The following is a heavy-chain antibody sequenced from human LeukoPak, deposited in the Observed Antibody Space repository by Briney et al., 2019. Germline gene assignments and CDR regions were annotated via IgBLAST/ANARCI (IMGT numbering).Heavy chain of an antibody. V-gene: IGHV4-4*07. CDR3: ASHMRGSGYNAAFDY. CDR1: GGSISRYY. D-gene: IGHD3-22*01. J-gene: IGHJ4*02. Sequence: SETLSLTCTVSGGSISRYYWSWIRQPAGKGLEWIGRIYTSGSTNYNPSLKSRVTMSVDTSKNQFSLKLSSVTAADTAVYYCASHMRGSGYNAAFDYWGQGTLVTVSS. CDR2: IYTSGST.